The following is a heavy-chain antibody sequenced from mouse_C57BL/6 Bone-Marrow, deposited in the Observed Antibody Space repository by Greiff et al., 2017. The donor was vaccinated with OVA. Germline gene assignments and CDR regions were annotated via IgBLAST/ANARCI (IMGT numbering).Heavy chain of an antibody. CDR3: ASRWRLDAMDY. CDR2: INPNNGGT. J-gene: IGHJ4*01. Sequence: VQLKESGPELVKPGASVKIPCKASGYTFTDYNMDWVKQSHGKSLEWIGDINPNNGGTIYNQKFKGKATLTVDKSSSTAYMELRSLTSEDTAVYYCASRWRLDAMDYWGQGTSVTVSS. CDR1: GYTFTDYN. V-gene: IGHV1-18*01.